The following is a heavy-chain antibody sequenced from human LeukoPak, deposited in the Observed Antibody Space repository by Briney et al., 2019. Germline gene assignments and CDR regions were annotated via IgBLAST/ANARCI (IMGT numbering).Heavy chain of an antibody. D-gene: IGHD5-18*01. V-gene: IGHV3-33*01. J-gene: IGHJ4*02. CDR2: IWYDGSNK. Sequence: GGSLRLSCAASGFTFSSYGMHWVRQAPGKGLEWVAVIWYDGSNKYYADSVKGRFTISRDNSKNTLYLQMNSLRAEDTAAYYCARSGHSYGFSDYWGQGTLVTVSS. CDR3: ARSGHSYGFSDY. CDR1: GFTFSSYG.